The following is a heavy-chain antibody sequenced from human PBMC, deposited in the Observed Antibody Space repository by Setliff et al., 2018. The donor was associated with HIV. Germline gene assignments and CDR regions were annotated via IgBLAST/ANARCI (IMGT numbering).Heavy chain of an antibody. CDR3: ARGRGGSGWYIPSTGHAFDI. D-gene: IGHD6-19*01. Sequence: TSETLSLTCAVYGGSFSGYYWSWIRQPPGKGLEWIGEINHSGSTNYNPSLKSRVTISVDTSKNQFSLKLTSVTVADTAVYYCARGRGGSGWYIPSTGHAFDIWGRGTMVTVSS. V-gene: IGHV4-34*01. J-gene: IGHJ3*02. CDR2: INHSGST. CDR1: GGSFSGYY.